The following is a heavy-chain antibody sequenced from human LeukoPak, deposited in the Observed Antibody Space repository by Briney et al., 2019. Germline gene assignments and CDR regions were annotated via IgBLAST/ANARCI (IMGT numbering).Heavy chain of an antibody. CDR1: GFTLSTYS. Sequence: GGSLRVSCAVSGFTLSTYSMSWVRQAPRKGLYWVSSISGSRSDIYYADSVKGRFTISSDNAKNSLYLQMNSLRAEDTAVYYCARGPGIAVAPLQHWGQGTLVTVSS. D-gene: IGHD6-19*01. V-gene: IGHV3-21*01. J-gene: IGHJ1*01. CDR2: ISGSRSDI. CDR3: ARGPGIAVAPLQH.